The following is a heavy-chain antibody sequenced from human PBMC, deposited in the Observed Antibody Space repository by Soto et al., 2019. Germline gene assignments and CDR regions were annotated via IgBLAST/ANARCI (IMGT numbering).Heavy chain of an antibody. D-gene: IGHD3-22*01. V-gene: IGHV1-69*06. CDR2: IIPIFGTA. CDR1: GGTFSSYA. J-gene: IGHJ4*02. CDR3: ARDGPVNYYDSSGFFGY. Sequence: ASVKVSCKASGGTFSSYAISWVRQAPGQGLEWMGGIIPIFGTANYAQKFQGRVTITADKSTSTAYMELSSLRSEDTAVYYCARDGPVNYYDSSGFFGYWGQGTLVTVS.